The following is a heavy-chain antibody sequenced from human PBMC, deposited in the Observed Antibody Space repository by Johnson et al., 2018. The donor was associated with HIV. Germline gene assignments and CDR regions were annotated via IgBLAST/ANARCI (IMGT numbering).Heavy chain of an antibody. CDR1: GFTVDDYA. J-gene: IGHJ3*02. D-gene: IGHD1-26*01. CDR3: AKDRVGAVPDAFDI. Sequence: VQLVESGGGLVKPGGSLRLSCAASGFTVDDYAMHWVRQTPGKGLEWVSGINWNSGSMGYADAVKGRFTISRDNAKNSLYLQMNSLRAEDTALYYCAKDRVGAVPDAFDIWGQGTMVTVSS. V-gene: IGHV3-9*01. CDR2: INWNSGSM.